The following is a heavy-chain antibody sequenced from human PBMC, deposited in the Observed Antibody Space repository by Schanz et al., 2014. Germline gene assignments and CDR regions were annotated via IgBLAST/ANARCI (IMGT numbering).Heavy chain of an antibody. D-gene: IGHD3-16*01. CDR1: GFNFDDYA. CDR3: AEESRSGNKVMDV. CDR2: IPWNGAAI. Sequence: EVQVVESGGGLVQPGGSLRLSCAASGFNFDDYAMHWVRQAPGKGLEWVSNIPWNGAAIGYAGSVRGRFTISRDSAKNPLYHQMSSRRPEDAALYYCAEESRSGNKVMDVWGKGTTVTVSS. J-gene: IGHJ6*04. V-gene: IGHV3-9*01.